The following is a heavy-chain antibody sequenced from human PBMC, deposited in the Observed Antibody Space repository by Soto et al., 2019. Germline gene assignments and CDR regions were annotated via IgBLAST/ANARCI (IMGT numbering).Heavy chain of an antibody. Sequence: ASVKVSCKTSGYSFTTYGISWVRQAPGQGLEWMGWISAYNGNTNYAQKLQGRVTMTTDTSTSTAYMELRSLRSDDTAVYYCAREGPAPYYYYGMDVWGQGSTATVSS. CDR2: ISAYNGNT. V-gene: IGHV1-18*01. CDR3: AREGPAPYYYYGMDV. CDR1: GYSFTTYG. J-gene: IGHJ6*02.